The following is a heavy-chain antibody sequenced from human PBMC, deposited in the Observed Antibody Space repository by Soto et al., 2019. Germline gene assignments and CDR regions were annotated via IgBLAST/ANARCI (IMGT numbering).Heavy chain of an antibody. CDR1: GGSISSGGYY. CDR3: ARGNYGGNSGNYFDY. J-gene: IGHJ4*02. D-gene: IGHD4-17*01. Sequence: QLQLQESGPGLVKPSETLSLTCTVSGGSISSGGYYWSWIRQHPGKGLEWIGYIYYSGSTYYNPSLKSRVTISVDTSKNQFSLKLSSVTAADTAVYYCARGNYGGNSGNYFDYWGQGTLVTVSS. CDR2: IYYSGST. V-gene: IGHV4-31*03.